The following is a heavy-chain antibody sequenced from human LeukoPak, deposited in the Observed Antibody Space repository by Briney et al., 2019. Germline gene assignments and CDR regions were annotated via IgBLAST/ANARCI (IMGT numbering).Heavy chain of an antibody. CDR2: ISYDGSNK. CDR1: GFSFSSYG. CDR3: AKDQATTNDAFDI. D-gene: IGHD4-17*01. Sequence: GGSLRLSCAASGFSFSSYGMHWVRQAPGKGLEWVAVISYDGSNKYYADSVKGRSTISRDKSKNTLYLQMNSLRAEDTAVYYCAKDQATTNDAFDIWGRGTMVTVSS. J-gene: IGHJ3*02. V-gene: IGHV3-30*18.